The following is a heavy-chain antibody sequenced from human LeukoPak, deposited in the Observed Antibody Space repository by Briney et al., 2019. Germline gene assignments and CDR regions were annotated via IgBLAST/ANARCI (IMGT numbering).Heavy chain of an antibody. J-gene: IGHJ6*02. Sequence: PGGSLRLSCAASGFTFSSYGMHWVRQAPGKGLEWVAVIWYDGSNKYYADSVKGRFTISRDNSKNTLHLQMNSLRAEDTAVYYCARDLKYSSGWYGTSNYYAMDVWGQGTTVTVSS. CDR3: ARDLKYSSGWYGTSNYYAMDV. CDR2: IWYDGSNK. CDR1: GFTFSSYG. D-gene: IGHD6-19*01. V-gene: IGHV3-33*01.